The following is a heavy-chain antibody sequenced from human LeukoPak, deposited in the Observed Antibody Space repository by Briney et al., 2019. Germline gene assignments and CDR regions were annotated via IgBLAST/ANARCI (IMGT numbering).Heavy chain of an antibody. CDR2: IYPSDSYT. CDR3: AKPGYSASFEL. V-gene: IGHV5-51*01. D-gene: IGHD5-12*01. J-gene: IGHJ3*01. CDR1: GYTFTTSW. Sequence: ESLKISLQASGYTFTTSWIGWVRQLPGTGLEWIAIIYPSDSYTRYNLSFQGQVTIPAHKSIHPVYLSWSSLKALDSAIYYCAKPGYSASFELWGQGTTVTVSS.